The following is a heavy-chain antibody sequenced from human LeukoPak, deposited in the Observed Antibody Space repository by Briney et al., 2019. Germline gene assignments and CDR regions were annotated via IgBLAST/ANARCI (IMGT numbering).Heavy chain of an antibody. CDR2: IYYSGST. V-gene: IGHV4-39*01. J-gene: IGHJ5*02. D-gene: IGHD3-3*01. Sequence: PSETLSLTCTVSGGSISSSSYYWGWIRQPPGKGLDWIGSIYYSGSTYYSPSLKSRVTISVDTSKNQFSLKLSSVTAADTAVYYCARRFLTIDNWFDPWGQGTLVTVSS. CDR3: ARRFLTIDNWFDP. CDR1: GGSISSSSYY.